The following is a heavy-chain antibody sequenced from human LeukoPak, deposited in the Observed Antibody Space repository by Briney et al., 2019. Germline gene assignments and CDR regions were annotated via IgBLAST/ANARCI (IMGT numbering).Heavy chain of an antibody. CDR3: TRLTGTTGFDY. Sequence: GGSLRPSCAASGFPFSSYWMSWVRQAPGKRLEWVANIKQDGSDKYYVDSVKGRFTISRDNAKNSLSLQMNSLRADDTAVYYCTRLTGTTGFDYWGQGTLVTVSS. CDR1: GFPFSSYW. V-gene: IGHV3-7*01. J-gene: IGHJ4*02. CDR2: IKQDGSDK. D-gene: IGHD1-1*01.